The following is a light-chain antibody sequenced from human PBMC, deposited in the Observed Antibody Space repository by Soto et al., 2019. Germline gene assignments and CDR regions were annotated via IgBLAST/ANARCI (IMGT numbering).Light chain of an antibody. CDR3: QHYTNWPLT. CDR2: DAS. J-gene: IGKJ4*02. Sequence: EIVMTQSPVTLSVSPGERATLSCRASYALSSRLDWYQQKPGQAPRLLIFDASTRATGVPARFSGSGSGTEFTLTISGLQSEEFAVDFCQHYTNWPLTFGGGTKVEIK. CDR1: YALSSR. V-gene: IGKV3-15*01.